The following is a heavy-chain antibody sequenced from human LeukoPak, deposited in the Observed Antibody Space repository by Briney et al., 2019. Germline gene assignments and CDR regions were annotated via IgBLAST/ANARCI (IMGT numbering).Heavy chain of an antibody. CDR3: ARGWYSSYFDY. Sequence: KPSETLSPTCAVYGGSFSGYYWSWIRQPPGKGLEWIGEINHSGSTNYNPSLKSRVTVSVDTSKNHFSLKLSSVTAADTAVYYCARGWYSSYFDYWGQGTLVTVSS. CDR2: INHSGST. J-gene: IGHJ4*02. D-gene: IGHD6-19*01. CDR1: GGSFSGYY. V-gene: IGHV4-34*01.